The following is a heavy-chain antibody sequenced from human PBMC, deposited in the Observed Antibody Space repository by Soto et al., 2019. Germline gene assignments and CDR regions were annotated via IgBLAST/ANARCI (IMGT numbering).Heavy chain of an antibody. CDR3: AKRRGARGHFDY. D-gene: IGHD2-15*01. Sequence: PWGSLVLSCAASGFTFRSYGMCWVRQGPGKGLEWVAVVSIGGSTHYADSVRGRFTISRDNSKNTLSLQMNSLTAEDTAVYFCAKRRGARGHFDYWGQGALVTVSS. CDR2: VSIGGST. J-gene: IGHJ4*02. CDR1: GFTFRSYG. V-gene: IGHV3-23*01.